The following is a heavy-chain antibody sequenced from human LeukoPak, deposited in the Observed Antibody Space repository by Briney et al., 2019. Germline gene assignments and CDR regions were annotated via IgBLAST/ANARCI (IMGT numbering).Heavy chain of an antibody. V-gene: IGHV4-59*01. Sequence: PSETLSLTCTVSGGSINNYYWSWIRQPPGKGLEWIGYIYYSGSTNYNPSLEGRVTISVDASKNQFSLKLRSVTAADTAVFFCARGHRTDAFDIWGQGTRVIVSS. CDR3: ARGHRTDAFDI. CDR1: GGSINNYY. CDR2: IYYSGST. J-gene: IGHJ3*02.